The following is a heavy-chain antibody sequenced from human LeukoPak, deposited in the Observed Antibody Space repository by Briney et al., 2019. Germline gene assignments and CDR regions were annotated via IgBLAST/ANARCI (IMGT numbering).Heavy chain of an antibody. Sequence: PGGSLRLSCAASGFTFSSYGMHWVRQAPGKGLEWVAVIWYDGSNKYYADSVKGRFTISRDNSKNTLYLQMNSLRAEDTAVYYCARAVGAARPYFDYWGQGTLVTVSS. D-gene: IGHD6-6*01. V-gene: IGHV3-33*08. CDR2: IWYDGSNK. CDR3: ARAVGAARPYFDY. J-gene: IGHJ4*02. CDR1: GFTFSSYG.